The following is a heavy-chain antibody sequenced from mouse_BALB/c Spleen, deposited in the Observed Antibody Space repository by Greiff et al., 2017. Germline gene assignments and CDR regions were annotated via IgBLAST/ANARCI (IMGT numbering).Heavy chain of an antibody. V-gene: IGHV1-14*01. CDR2: INPYNDGT. CDR3: AHGYDAGAWFAY. CDR1: GYTFTSYV. Sequence: VHVKQSGPELVKPGASVKMSCKASGYTFTSYVMHWVKQKPGQGLEWIGYINPYNDGTKYNEKFKGKATLTSDKSSSTAYMELSSLTSEDSAVYYCAHGYDAGAWFAYWGQGTLVTVSA. D-gene: IGHD2-2*01. J-gene: IGHJ3*01.